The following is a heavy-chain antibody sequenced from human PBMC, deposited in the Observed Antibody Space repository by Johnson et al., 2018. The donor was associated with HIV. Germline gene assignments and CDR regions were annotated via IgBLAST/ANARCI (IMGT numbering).Heavy chain of an antibody. J-gene: IGHJ3*02. Sequence: VQLVESGGGLVQPGGSLRLSCAASGFTFSSYWMHWVRQAPGKGLVWVSRINSDGSSTNYADSVKGRFTISRDNAKNTLYLQMNSLRAEDTAVYYCARDDGGGGDAFDIWGQGTMVTVSS. CDR3: ARDDGGGGDAFDI. D-gene: IGHD2-15*01. CDR1: GFTFSSYW. CDR2: INSDGSST. V-gene: IGHV3-74*01.